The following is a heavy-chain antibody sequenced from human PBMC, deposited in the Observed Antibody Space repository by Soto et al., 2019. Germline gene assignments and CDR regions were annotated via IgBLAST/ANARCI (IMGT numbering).Heavy chain of an antibody. CDR1: GFTFSSYG. J-gene: IGHJ6*02. D-gene: IGHD1-26*01. Sequence: GGSLRLSCAASGFTFSSYGMHWVRQAPGKGLEWVAVISYDGSNKYYADSVKGRFTISRDNSKNTLYLQMNSLRAEDTAVYYCAKDHEWELQYYYYGMDVWGQGTTVTVS. V-gene: IGHV3-30*18. CDR3: AKDHEWELQYYYYGMDV. CDR2: ISYDGSNK.